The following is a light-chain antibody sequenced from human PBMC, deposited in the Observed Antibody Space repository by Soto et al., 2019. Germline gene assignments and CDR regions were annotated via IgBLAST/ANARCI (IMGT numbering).Light chain of an antibody. V-gene: IGKV3-20*01. Sequence: DIVLAQSPGTLSLSPGKRATMSCRASQTVSSNYLAWYQQKFGQAPRLLIYGASSRATGIPDRFSGSGSGTDFTLTISRLEPEDFAVYYCQQYGSSPQTFGQGTRLDIK. CDR1: QTVSSNY. CDR2: GAS. CDR3: QQYGSSPQT. J-gene: IGKJ5*01.